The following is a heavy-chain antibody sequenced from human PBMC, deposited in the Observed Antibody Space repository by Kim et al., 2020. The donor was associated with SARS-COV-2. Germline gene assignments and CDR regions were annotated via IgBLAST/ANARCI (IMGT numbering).Heavy chain of an antibody. CDR2: ISYDGSNK. CDR3: ARELTMIVVVTTRDYFDY. CDR1: GFTFSSYA. J-gene: IGHJ4*02. D-gene: IGHD3-22*01. V-gene: IGHV3-30-3*01. Sequence: GGSLRLSCAASGFTFSSYAMHWVRQAPGKGLEWVAVISYDGSNKYYADSVKGRFTISRDNSKNTLYLQMNSLRAEDTAVYYCARELTMIVVVTTRDYFDYWGQGTLVTVSS.